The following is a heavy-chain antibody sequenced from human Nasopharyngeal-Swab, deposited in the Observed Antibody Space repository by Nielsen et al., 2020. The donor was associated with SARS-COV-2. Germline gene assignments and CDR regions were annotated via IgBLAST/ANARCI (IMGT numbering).Heavy chain of an antibody. CDR1: GYTLTELS. D-gene: IGHD3-22*01. J-gene: IGHJ4*02. CDR3: ATVYYDSSGRAYFDY. V-gene: IGHV1-24*01. Sequence: ASVKVSCKVSGYTLTELSMHWVRQAPGKGLEWMGGFDPEDGETIYAQKFQGRVTMTEDTSTDTAYMELSSPRSEDTAVYYCATVYYDSSGRAYFDYWGQGTLVTVSS. CDR2: FDPEDGET.